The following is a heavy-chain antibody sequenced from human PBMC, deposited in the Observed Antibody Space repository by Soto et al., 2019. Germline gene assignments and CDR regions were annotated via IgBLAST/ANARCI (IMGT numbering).Heavy chain of an antibody. CDR3: ARDRGRRPSLGGDVWSGYYYYCLDV. CDR1: GFTFSSYA. V-gene: IGHV3-30-3*01. D-gene: IGHD3-3*01. J-gene: IGHJ6*02. Sequence: PGGSLRLSCAASGFTFSSYAMHWVRQAPGKGLEWVAVISYDGSNNYYADSVKGRFTISRDNSKNTVYLQMDSLRAEDTAVYFCARDRGRRPSLGGDVWSGYYYYCLDVWGQGTTVTVSS. CDR2: ISYDGSNN.